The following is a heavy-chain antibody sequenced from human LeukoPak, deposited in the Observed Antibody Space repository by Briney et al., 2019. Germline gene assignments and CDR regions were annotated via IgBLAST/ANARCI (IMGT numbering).Heavy chain of an antibody. D-gene: IGHD1-26*01. V-gene: IGHV4-61*02. CDR2: IYTSGST. Sequence: SETQSLTCTVSGGSISSGSYYWSWIRQPAGKGLEWIGRIYTSGSTNYNPSLKSRVTISVDTSKNQFSLKLSSVTAADTAVYYCATGSREAHIVGATTGLWYWGQGTLVTVSS. CDR3: ATGSREAHIVGATTGLWY. CDR1: GGSISSGSYY. J-gene: IGHJ4*02.